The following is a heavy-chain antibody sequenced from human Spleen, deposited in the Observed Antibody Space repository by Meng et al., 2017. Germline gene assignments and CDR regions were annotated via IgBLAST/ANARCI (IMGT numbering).Heavy chain of an antibody. CDR1: GGSISSSFFY. J-gene: IGHJ4*02. CDR2: IYYTGST. V-gene: IGHV4-39*01. CDR3: ARFDDTGIDY. D-gene: IGHD5-18*01. Sequence: QLQLQESGPGLVKPSETLSLTCTVSGGSISSSFFYWGWVRQPPGKGLEWIGSIYYTGSTYYNPSLKSRVTISIDTSKNQFSLKLSSVTAADTAVYYCARFDDTGIDYWGQGILVTVSS.